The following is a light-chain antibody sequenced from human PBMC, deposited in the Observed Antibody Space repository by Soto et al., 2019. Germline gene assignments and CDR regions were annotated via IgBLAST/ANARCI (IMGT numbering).Light chain of an antibody. V-gene: IGKV1-9*01. CDR3: QQVNSYPLT. CDR2: AAS. CDR1: QGINNY. J-gene: IGKJ4*01. Sequence: DIQLTQSPAFLSASVGDRVTITCRASQGINNYLTWYQQKPGRAPKLLIYAASTLQGGVPSRFSGFGSGTKFTLTISGLQSEVFATYYCQQVNSYPLTFGGGTKVDIK.